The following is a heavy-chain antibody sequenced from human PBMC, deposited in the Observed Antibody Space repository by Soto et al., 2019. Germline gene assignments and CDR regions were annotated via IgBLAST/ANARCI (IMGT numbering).Heavy chain of an antibody. CDR2: IYPGDSDT. D-gene: IGHD3-22*01. CDR3: ARLTYYYDRSGSGLRVLDAFDI. Sequence: GESLKISCKGSGYSFTSYWIGWVRQMPGKGLEWMGIIYPGDSDTRYSPSFQGQVTISADKSISTAYLQWSSLKASDTAMYYCARLTYYYDRSGSGLRVLDAFDIWGQGTMVTVSS. J-gene: IGHJ3*02. CDR1: GYSFTSYW. V-gene: IGHV5-51*01.